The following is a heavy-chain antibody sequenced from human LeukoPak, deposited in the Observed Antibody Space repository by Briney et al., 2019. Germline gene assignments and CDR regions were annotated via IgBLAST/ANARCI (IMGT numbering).Heavy chain of an antibody. D-gene: IGHD2-21*02. J-gene: IGHJ4*02. CDR1: GGSISSYY. CDR3: ARAAYCGGDCYYYFDY. CDR2: LYYSGNT. Sequence: SETLSLTCTVSGGSISSYYWHWIQQPPGKGLEWIGYLYYSGNTYYNPSLKSRVTMSVDTSKNQFSLKLSSVTAADTAVYFCARAAYCGGDCYYYFDYWGQGTLVTVSS. V-gene: IGHV4-59*01.